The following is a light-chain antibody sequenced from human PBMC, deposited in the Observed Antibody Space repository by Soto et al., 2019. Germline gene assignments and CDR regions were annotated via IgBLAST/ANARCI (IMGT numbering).Light chain of an antibody. J-gene: IGKJ1*01. Sequence: EIVLTQSPDTLSLSPGERVTLSCRADKSVSNTLLTWFQQKPGQAPRLVIFGTSNRAPGIPDRFIGSGSGTDFTLTISRLEPDDFAVYYCQHYGDSSWTFGQGT. CDR1: KSVSNTL. V-gene: IGKV3-20*01. CDR2: GTS. CDR3: QHYGDSSWT.